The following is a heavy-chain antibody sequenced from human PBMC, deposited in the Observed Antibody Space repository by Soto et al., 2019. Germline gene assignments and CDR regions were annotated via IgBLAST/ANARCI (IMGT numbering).Heavy chain of an antibody. CDR2: IYYSGST. D-gene: IGHD1-7*01. CDR1: GGSISNGNYY. V-gene: IGHV4-39*07. J-gene: IGHJ5*02. CDR3: ARFLGTRNWFDP. Sequence: TLSLTCTVSGGSISNGNYYWSWIRQLPGKGLEWIGNIYYSGSTNYNPSLKSRVTISVDKSKNQFSLKLSSVTAADPAVYYCARFLGTRNWFDPWGQGTLVTVSS.